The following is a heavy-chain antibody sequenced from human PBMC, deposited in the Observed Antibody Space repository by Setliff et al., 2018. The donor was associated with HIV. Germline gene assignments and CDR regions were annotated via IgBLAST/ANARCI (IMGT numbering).Heavy chain of an antibody. CDR3: ARGTYHYDRRGFGEYFYFTDV. CDR2: MNPNSGNT. CDR1: GHTSTTDD. V-gene: IGHV1-8*01. D-gene: IGHD3-22*01. Sequence: ASVKVSCKASGHTSTTDDINWVRQATGQGLEWMGWMNPNSGNTGYAQKFKGRFTMTRNASMSTAYMELISLTYEDTAVYYCARGTYHYDRRGFGEYFYFTDVWGKGTTVTVSS. J-gene: IGHJ6*03.